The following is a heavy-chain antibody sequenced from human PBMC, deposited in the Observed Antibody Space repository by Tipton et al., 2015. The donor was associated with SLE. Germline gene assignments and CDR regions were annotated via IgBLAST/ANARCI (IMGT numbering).Heavy chain of an antibody. J-gene: IGHJ4*02. Sequence: TLSLTCAVYGGSFSGYYWSWIRQPPGKGLEWIGEINHSGSTNYNPSLKSRVTISVDTSKNQFSLKLSSVTAADTAVYYCARGFSNVDYWGQGTLVTVSS. CDR1: GGSFSGYY. V-gene: IGHV4-34*01. D-gene: IGHD3-3*02. CDR3: ARGFSNVDY. CDR2: INHSGST.